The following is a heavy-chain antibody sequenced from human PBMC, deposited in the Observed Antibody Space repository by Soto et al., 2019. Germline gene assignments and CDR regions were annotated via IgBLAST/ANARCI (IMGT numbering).Heavy chain of an antibody. Sequence: ASVQVSCKASGYTFTSYDINWVRQATGQGLEWMGWMNPNSGNTDYAQKFQGRVTMTRNTSISTAYMELSSLRSEDTAVYYCARERSYGHYYWGQGTLVTVPQ. D-gene: IGHD5-18*01. V-gene: IGHV1-8*01. CDR1: GYTFTSYD. CDR2: MNPNSGNT. CDR3: ARERSYGHYY. J-gene: IGHJ4*02.